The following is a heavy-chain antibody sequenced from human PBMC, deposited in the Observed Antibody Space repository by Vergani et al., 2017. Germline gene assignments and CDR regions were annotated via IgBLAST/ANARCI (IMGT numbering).Heavy chain of an antibody. CDR3: ARARKXRFGVVWENWFDP. V-gene: IGHV3-74*01. Sequence: EVELVESGGGLVQPGGSLRLSCAASGFTFNEYWMHWARQVPGKGLVWVSGMNGDGDTISYADSVKGRFTIPRDNAKNTLFLQMNSLRAEDTAVYYCARARKXRFGVVWENWFDPWGQGTLVTVSS. D-gene: IGHD3-3*01. J-gene: IGHJ5*02. CDR1: GFTFNEYW. CDR2: MNGDGDTI.